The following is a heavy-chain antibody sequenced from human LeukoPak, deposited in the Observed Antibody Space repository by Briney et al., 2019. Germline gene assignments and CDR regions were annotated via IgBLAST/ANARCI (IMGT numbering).Heavy chain of an antibody. CDR2: ISSSGSTI. CDR3: TREQDREASATVVGDY. D-gene: IGHD4-23*01. CDR1: GFTFSNYE. Sequence: PGGSLRLSCAASGFTFSNYEMHWVRQAPGKGLEWVSYISSSGSTIYYADSVKGRFTISRDNAKNSLFLQMNSLRAEDTAVYYCTREQDREASATVVGDYWGQGTLVTVSS. J-gene: IGHJ4*02. V-gene: IGHV3-48*03.